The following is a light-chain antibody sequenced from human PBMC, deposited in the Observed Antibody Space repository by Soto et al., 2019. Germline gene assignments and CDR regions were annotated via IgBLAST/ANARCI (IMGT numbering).Light chain of an antibody. J-gene: IGKJ4*01. CDR2: TGS. CDR1: QGISNW. Sequence: DIQMTQSPSSVSASVGDRVSITCRASQGISNWLAWYQQKPGRAPKLLIYTGSSLQSGVPSRFSGTGSWTEFTLNNSSLQPEDCATYYWQKANSFPLTFGGGTKVEIK. CDR3: QKANSFPLT. V-gene: IGKV1-12*01.